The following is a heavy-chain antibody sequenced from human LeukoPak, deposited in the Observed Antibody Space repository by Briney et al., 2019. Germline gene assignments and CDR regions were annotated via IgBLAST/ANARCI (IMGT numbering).Heavy chain of an antibody. CDR3: AKADRITMIVVVTVAYYFDY. CDR1: GFTFSSYG. V-gene: IGHV3-23*01. J-gene: IGHJ4*02. CDR2: ISGSGGST. D-gene: IGHD3-22*01. Sequence: GGSLRLSCAASGFTFSSYGMSWVRQAPGKGLEWVSAISGSGGSTYYADSVKGRFTISRDNSKNTLYLQMNSLRAEDTAVYYCAKADRITMIVVVTVAYYFDYWGQGTLVTVSS.